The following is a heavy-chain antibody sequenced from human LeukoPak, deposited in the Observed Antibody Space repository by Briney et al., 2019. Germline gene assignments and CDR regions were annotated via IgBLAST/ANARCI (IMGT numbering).Heavy chain of an antibody. V-gene: IGHV3-74*01. J-gene: IGHJ4*02. CDR3: ARGPLVVPIDEVLWLTPHFDY. CDR1: GFTFSSYG. Sequence: PGGSLRLSCAASGFTFSSYGMSWVRQAPGKGLVWVSRINSDGSSTSYADSVKGRFTISRDNAKNTLYLQMNSLRAEDTAVYYCARGPLVVPIDEVLWLTPHFDYWGQGTLVTVSS. D-gene: IGHD2-2*01. CDR2: INSDGSST.